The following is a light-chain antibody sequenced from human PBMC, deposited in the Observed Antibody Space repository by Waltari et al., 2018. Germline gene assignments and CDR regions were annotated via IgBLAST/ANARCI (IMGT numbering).Light chain of an antibody. Sequence: SYVLTQPPSVSVAPGKTARITCGGNNIGSKSVHWHQQKPGQAPVLVIYYDSDRPSGIPGGFSGSNSGNTATLTISRVEAGDEADYYCQVWDSSSDHPGVFGGGTKLTVL. V-gene: IGLV3-21*04. CDR1: NIGSKS. CDR2: YDS. J-gene: IGLJ3*02. CDR3: QVWDSSSDHPGV.